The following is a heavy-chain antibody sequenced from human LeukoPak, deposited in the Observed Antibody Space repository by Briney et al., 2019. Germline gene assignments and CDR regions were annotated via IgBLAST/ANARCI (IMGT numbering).Heavy chain of an antibody. D-gene: IGHD5-24*01. CDR2: IFPGDSDA. Sequence: GESLKISCKGSGYSFTGYWIGWVRQMPGKGLEWMGIIFPGDSDARYSPSFQGQVTISADKSISTAYLQWSSLKASDTAMYYCAGLGAVGGYNFGYYYHMDVWGQGTTVTVSS. CDR3: AGLGAVGGYNFGYYYHMDV. V-gene: IGHV5-51*01. J-gene: IGHJ6*02. CDR1: GYSFTGYW.